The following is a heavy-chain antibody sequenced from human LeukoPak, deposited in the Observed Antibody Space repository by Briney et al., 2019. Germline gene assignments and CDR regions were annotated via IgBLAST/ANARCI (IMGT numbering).Heavy chain of an antibody. J-gene: IGHJ6*02. Sequence: GASVKVSCKVSGYTLTELSMHWVRQAPGKGLEWMGGFDPEDGETIYAQKFQGRVTMTEDTSTDTAYMELSSLRSEDTAVYYCATGMGSGSPYYYYYGMDVWGQGTTVTVSS. CDR3: ATGMGSGSPYYYYYGMDV. CDR1: GYTLTELS. V-gene: IGHV1-24*01. CDR2: FDPEDGET. D-gene: IGHD3-10*01.